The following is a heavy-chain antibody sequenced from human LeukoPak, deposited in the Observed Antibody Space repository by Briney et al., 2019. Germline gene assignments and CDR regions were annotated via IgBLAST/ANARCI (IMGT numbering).Heavy chain of an antibody. CDR3: ARGVATIPNWFDP. CDR1: GFTFRSYG. V-gene: IGHV3-33*01. CDR2: IWYDGSKK. D-gene: IGHD5-12*01. J-gene: IGHJ5*02. Sequence: PGGSLRLSCAASGFTFRSYGMHWVRQAPGKGLEWVAVIWYDGSKKYYADSVRGRFTISRDNSKNSLYLQMNSLRAEDTAVYYCARGVATIPNWFDPWGQGTLVTASS.